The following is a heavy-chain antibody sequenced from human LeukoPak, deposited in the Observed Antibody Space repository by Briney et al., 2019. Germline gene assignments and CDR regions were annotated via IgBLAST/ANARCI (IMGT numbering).Heavy chain of an antibody. D-gene: IGHD6-19*01. CDR2: INPNIGNT. CDR1: GYSFTNFD. V-gene: IGHV1-8*01. CDR3: ARGPQWRGDSYYIDV. Sequence: ASVKVSCKAPGYSFTNFDINWGRAAPGHGLEWMGWINPNIGNTGYAQKFQGRVTMTMNTSITTAYMELSSLISEDTAVYYCARGPQWRGDSYYIDVWGRGTTVTVSS. J-gene: IGHJ6*03.